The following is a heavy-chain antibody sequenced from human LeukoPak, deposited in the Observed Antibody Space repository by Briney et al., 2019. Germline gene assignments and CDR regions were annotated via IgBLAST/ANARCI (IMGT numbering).Heavy chain of an antibody. CDR3: ARDPDSSGWYDY. Sequence: SETLSLTCSVSGGSISSYYWSWIRQPAGKGLEWIGRIYTSGSTNYNPSLKSRVTMSVDTSKNQFSLKLSSVTAADTAVYYCARDPDSSGWYDYWGQGTLVTVSS. CDR2: IYTSGST. J-gene: IGHJ4*02. CDR1: GGSISSYY. V-gene: IGHV4-4*07. D-gene: IGHD6-19*01.